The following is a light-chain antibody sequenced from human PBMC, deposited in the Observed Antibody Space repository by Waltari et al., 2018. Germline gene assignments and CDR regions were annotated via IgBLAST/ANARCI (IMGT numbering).Light chain of an antibody. Sequence: EIVLTQSPATLSLSPGERATLSCRASQSVSSDLAWYQQKPGQAPRFLIYGASSRATDIPDRFSGSGSGTDFTLTISSLEPEDFAVYYCQQYNYWHSFGQGTKVEIK. J-gene: IGKJ2*03. V-gene: IGKV3-15*01. CDR2: GAS. CDR3: QQYNYWHS. CDR1: QSVSSD.